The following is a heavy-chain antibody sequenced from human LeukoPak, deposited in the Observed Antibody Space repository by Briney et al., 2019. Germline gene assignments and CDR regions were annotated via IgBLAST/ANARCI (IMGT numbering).Heavy chain of an antibody. D-gene: IGHD6-6*01. Sequence: GGSLRLSCAASGFTFNSYAMSWVRQAPGKGLEWVSTISGSGGSTYYADSVKGRFTISRDNSENTLYLQMNSLRAEDTAVYYCAKGPGSNYFDYWGQGTLVTVSS. V-gene: IGHV3-23*01. J-gene: IGHJ4*02. CDR3: AKGPGSNYFDY. CDR2: ISGSGGST. CDR1: GFTFNSYA.